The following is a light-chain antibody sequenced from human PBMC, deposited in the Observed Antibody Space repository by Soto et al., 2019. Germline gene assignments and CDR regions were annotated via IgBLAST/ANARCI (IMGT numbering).Light chain of an antibody. J-gene: IGKJ3*01. Sequence: EIVMTQSPATLAVSPGERATLSCRASQSVSSNLAWYQQKPGQAPRLPFYVPSTRPTGIPARFSGSGSGTEFTLTISSLQSEDFAVYYCQQYNNWPFTFGPGTKVDIK. CDR2: VPS. V-gene: IGKV3-15*01. CDR3: QQYNNWPFT. CDR1: QSVSSN.